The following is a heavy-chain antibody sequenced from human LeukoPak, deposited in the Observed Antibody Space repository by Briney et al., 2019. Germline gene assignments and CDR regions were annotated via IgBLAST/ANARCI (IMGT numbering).Heavy chain of an antibody. CDR1: GGSFSGYY. V-gene: IGHV4-34*01. CDR3: ARQSRGYSYGYVHRWFDP. J-gene: IGHJ5*02. Sequence: SETLSLTCAVYGGSFSGYYWSWIRQPPGKGLEWIGEINHSGSTNYNPSLKSRVTISVDTSKNQFSLKLSSVTAADTAVYYCARQSRGYSYGYVHRWFDPWGQGTLVTVSS. CDR2: INHSGST. D-gene: IGHD5-18*01.